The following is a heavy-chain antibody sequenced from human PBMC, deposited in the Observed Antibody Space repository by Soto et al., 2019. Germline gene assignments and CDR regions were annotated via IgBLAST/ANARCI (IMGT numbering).Heavy chain of an antibody. V-gene: IGHV3-72*01. Sequence: EVQLVDSGGGLVQPGGSLRLSCVASGFTFSDHYMDWVRQAPGKGLEWVARSRNKANSYSTEYVASVKGRFTISRDVSENSLYLQMNSLKTEDTAVYYCVRGVYGSWRMDVWGQGTSVTVSS. CDR3: VRGVYGSWRMDV. J-gene: IGHJ6*02. CDR2: SRNKANSYST. D-gene: IGHD3-10*01. CDR1: GFTFSDHY.